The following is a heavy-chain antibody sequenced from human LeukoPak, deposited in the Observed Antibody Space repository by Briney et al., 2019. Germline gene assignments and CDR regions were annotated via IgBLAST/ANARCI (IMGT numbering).Heavy chain of an antibody. CDR2: ISPSGGST. CDR3: ARDNSVRDEAWWFNP. J-gene: IGHJ5*02. Sequence: ASVKLSCEAFGYTFTGYWMHWVRQAPGQGPEWMGVISPSGGSTIYAQKFKGRVTLTRDMSTSTDYLELSSLRSEDTAVYYCARDNSVRDEAWWFNPWGQGTLVTVSS. V-gene: IGHV1-46*01. D-gene: IGHD5-24*01. CDR1: GYTFTGYW.